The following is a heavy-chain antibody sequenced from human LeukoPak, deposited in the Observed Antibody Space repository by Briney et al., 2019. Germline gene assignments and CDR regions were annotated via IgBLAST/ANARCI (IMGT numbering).Heavy chain of an antibody. CDR3: ARTPIYYFDNSGYYN. CDR2: IYYSGST. Sequence: SETLSLTCTVSGGYISSYYWSWIRQPPGKGLEWIGYIYYSGSTNYNPSLKSRVTISVDTSKNQISLKLSSVTAADTAVYYCARTPIYYFDNSGYYNWGQGTLVTVSS. V-gene: IGHV4-59*01. CDR1: GGYISSYY. J-gene: IGHJ4*02. D-gene: IGHD3-22*01.